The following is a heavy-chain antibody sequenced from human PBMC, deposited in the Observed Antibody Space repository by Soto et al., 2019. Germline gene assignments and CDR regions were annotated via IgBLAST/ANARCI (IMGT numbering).Heavy chain of an antibody. J-gene: IGHJ2*01. Sequence: QVRLEQSGAEVNKPGASVKVSCKASGYTFSSYGLSWVRQAPGQGLEWMGWISTYNGNTKYAQKFQGRVTMTTDTSTSTAYMEVRSLRSDDTAMYYCARCVVVVPATMFRYFDLWGRGTLVTVSS. CDR1: GYTFSSYG. CDR2: ISTYNGNT. CDR3: ARCVVVVPATMFRYFDL. V-gene: IGHV1-18*01. D-gene: IGHD2-2*01.